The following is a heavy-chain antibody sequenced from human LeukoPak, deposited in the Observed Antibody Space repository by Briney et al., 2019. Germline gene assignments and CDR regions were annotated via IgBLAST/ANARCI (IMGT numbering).Heavy chain of an antibody. CDR1: GFTFSSYA. J-gene: IGHJ4*02. CDR3: AKDLRQYDFWSGYHIEFDY. CDR2: ISGSGGST. V-gene: IGHV3-23*01. Sequence: GGSLRLSCAASGFTFSSYAMSWVRQAPGKGLEWVSAISGSGGSTYYADSVKGRFTISRGNSKNTLYLQMNSLRAEDTAVYYCAKDLRQYDFWSGYHIEFDYWGQGTLVTVSS. D-gene: IGHD3-3*01.